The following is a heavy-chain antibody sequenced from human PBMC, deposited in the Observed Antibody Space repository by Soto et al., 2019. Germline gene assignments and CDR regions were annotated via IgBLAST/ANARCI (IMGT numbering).Heavy chain of an antibody. CDR1: GYTFRSYG. V-gene: IGHV1-18*01. CDR3: AKADSNYAGRFSYYYMDV. J-gene: IGHJ6*03. Sequence: ASVKVSCKASGYTFRSYGMRWVRQAPGQGLEWMGWISGYNGNTHYSQKFQGKVTMTTDTSTSTAYMELRNLRSDDTAVYYCAKADSNYAGRFSYYYMDVWGTGTMVTVSS. CDR2: ISGYNGNT. D-gene: IGHD4-4*01.